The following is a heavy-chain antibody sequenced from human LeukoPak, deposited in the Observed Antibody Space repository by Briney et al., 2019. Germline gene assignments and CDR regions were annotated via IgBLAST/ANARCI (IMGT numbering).Heavy chain of an antibody. CDR3: ARGSWFDP. J-gene: IGHJ5*02. V-gene: IGHV1-8*01. CDR1: GYTFTSYV. CDR2: MNPNSGNT. Sequence: ASVTDSCKASGYTFTSYVINWLRQATAQGLEWMGWMNPNSGNTGYAQKFQGRVTMTRNTSISTAYMELSSLRSEDTAVYYCARGSWFDPWGQGTLVTVSS.